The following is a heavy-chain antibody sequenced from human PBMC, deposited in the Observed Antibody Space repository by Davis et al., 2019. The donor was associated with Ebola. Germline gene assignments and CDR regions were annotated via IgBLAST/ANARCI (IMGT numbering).Heavy chain of an antibody. CDR3: ARDRYSDGSGYFFEQSH. CDR2: IIPVFGIP. CDR1: GGTFSSYA. J-gene: IGHJ4*02. V-gene: IGHV1-69*13. D-gene: IGHD3-22*01. Sequence: SVKVSCKASGGTFSSYAISWVRQAPGQGLDWMGGIIPVFGIPKYAQKFQGRVTITADESTSTAYMELSSLRSEDTAVYYCARDRYSDGSGYFFEQSHWGQGTLDTVSS.